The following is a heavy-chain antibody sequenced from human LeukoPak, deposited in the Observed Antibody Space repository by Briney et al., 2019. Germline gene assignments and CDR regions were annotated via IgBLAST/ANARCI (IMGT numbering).Heavy chain of an antibody. CDR3: AKPENKYYYYYYMDV. Sequence: GGSLRLSCAASGFTFSSYGMSWARQAPGKGLEWVSAISGSGGSTYYADSVKGRFTISRDNSKNTLYLQMNSLRAEDTAVYYCAKPENKYYYYYYMDVWGKGTTVTISS. CDR1: GFTFSSYG. V-gene: IGHV3-23*01. J-gene: IGHJ6*03. CDR2: ISGSGGST.